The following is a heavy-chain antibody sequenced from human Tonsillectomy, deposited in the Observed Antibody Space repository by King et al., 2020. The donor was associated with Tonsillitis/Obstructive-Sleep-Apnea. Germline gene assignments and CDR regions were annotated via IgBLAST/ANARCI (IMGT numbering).Heavy chain of an antibody. CDR1: GGSISSSSYY. Sequence: VQLQESGPGLVKPSETLSLTCTVSGGSISSSSYYWGWIRQPPGKGLEWIGCIYYSGSTYYTPSLKSRVTISVATSKNQFYLKLSSVTAADTAVYYCASGVLRGDSYGYGYWGQGTLVTVSS. J-gene: IGHJ4*02. V-gene: IGHV4-39*01. CDR2: IYYSGST. D-gene: IGHD5-18*01. CDR3: ASGVLRGDSYGYGY.